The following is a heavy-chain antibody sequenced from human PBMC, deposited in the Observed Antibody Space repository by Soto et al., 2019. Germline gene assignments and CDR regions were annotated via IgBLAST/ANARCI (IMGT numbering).Heavy chain of an antibody. CDR3: ARGRYSYGPPRLRPWFDP. Sequence: QVQLVQSGAEVKKPGSSVKVSCKASGGTFSSYAISWVRQAPGQGLEWMGGIIPIFGTAHYAQKFQGRVTITADKSTSTAYMELSSLRSEDTAVYYCARGRYSYGPPRLRPWFDPWGQGTLVTVSS. J-gene: IGHJ5*02. CDR1: GGTFSSYA. V-gene: IGHV1-69*06. D-gene: IGHD5-18*01. CDR2: IIPIFGTA.